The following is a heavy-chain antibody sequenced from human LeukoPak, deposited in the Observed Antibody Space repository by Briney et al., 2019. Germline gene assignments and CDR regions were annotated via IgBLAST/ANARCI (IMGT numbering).Heavy chain of an antibody. CDR3: ARGGGGGRSPASY. Sequence: PSETLSLTCTVSGGSFSSYYWSWIRQPPGKGLEWIGYIYYSGSTNYNPSLKSRVTISVDTSKNQFSLKLSSVTAADTAVDYCARGGGGGRSPASYWGQGTLVTVSS. CDR2: IYYSGST. CDR1: GGSFSSYY. V-gene: IGHV4-59*01. D-gene: IGHD3-16*01. J-gene: IGHJ4*02.